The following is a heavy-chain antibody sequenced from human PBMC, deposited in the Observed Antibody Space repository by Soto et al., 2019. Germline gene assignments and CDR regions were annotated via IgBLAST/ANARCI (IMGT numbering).Heavy chain of an antibody. V-gene: IGHV3-23*01. CDR3: GRKSQGSVTVTGNWYFDL. D-gene: IGHD4-17*01. Sequence: EVQLLESGGGLLQPGGSLRLSCAASGFTFGGYAMNWVRQAPGKGLEWFSGISGGGDTTFYTESVRGRFTISRDNSGNTLYLQMNSLRAEDTAVYFCGRKSQGSVTVTGNWYFDLWGRGTLVTVSS. CDR1: GFTFGGYA. CDR2: ISGGGDTT. J-gene: IGHJ2*01.